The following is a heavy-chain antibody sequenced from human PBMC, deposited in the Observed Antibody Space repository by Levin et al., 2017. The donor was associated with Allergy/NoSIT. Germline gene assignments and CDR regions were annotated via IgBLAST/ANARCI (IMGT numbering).Heavy chain of an antibody. Sequence: GGSLRLSCAASGFTFSNAWMSWVRQAPGKGLEWVGRIKSKTDGGTTDYAAPVKGRFTISRDDSKNTLYLQMNSLKTEDTAVYYCTTATRGGLGYCSGGSCHTTTDYWGQGTLVTVSS. D-gene: IGHD2-15*01. V-gene: IGHV3-15*01. J-gene: IGHJ4*02. CDR3: TTATRGGLGYCSGGSCHTTTDY. CDR2: IKSKTDGGTT. CDR1: GFTFSNAW.